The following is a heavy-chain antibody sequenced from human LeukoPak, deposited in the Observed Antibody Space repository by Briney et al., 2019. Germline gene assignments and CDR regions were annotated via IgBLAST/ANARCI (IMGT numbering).Heavy chain of an antibody. CDR3: AREGYDSSYYYYLDY. J-gene: IGHJ4*02. CDR1: GGSISSYY. D-gene: IGHD3-22*01. V-gene: IGHV4-59*12. Sequence: SETLSLTCTVSGGSISSYYWSWIRQPPGKGLEWIGYIYYSGSTYYNPSLKSRVTISVDTSKSQFSLKLSSVTAADTAVYYCAREGYDSSYYYYLDYWGQGTLVTVSS. CDR2: IYYSGST.